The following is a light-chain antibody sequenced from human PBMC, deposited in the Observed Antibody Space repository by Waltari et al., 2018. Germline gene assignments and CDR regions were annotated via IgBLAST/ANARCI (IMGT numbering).Light chain of an antibody. CDR2: GDT. J-gene: IGLJ3*02. Sequence: SFELSQPVSVSVTLGQTARIPCGGDKIGSKFVHWYQQRPGQSPVVVIYGDTKRPSGIPDRFSGSNSGNAATLTITGAQAGDEAAYYWQLWDNSPVFGGGTKLTVL. CDR3: QLWDNSPV. V-gene: IGLV3-9*01. CDR1: KIGSKF.